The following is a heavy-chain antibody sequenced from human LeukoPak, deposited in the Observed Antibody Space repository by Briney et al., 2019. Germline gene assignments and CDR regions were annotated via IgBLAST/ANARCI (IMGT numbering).Heavy chain of an antibody. V-gene: IGHV3-21*01. D-gene: IGHD6-19*01. CDR3: ARDLKAVAGGKYYFDY. CDR1: GFTFSIYS. Sequence: GGSLRLSCAASGFTFSIYSMNWVRQAPGKGLEWVSSISSSSSYIYYADSVKGRVTISRDNAKNSLYLQMNSLRAEDTAVYYCARDLKAVAGGKYYFDYWGQGTLVTVSS. CDR2: ISSSSSYI. J-gene: IGHJ4*02.